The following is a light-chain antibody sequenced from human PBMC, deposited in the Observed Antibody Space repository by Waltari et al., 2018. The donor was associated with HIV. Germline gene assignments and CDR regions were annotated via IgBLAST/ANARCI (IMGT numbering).Light chain of an antibody. J-gene: IGKJ4*01. CDR2: YAS. Sequence: EIVLTQSPATLSLSPGEGATLSCRASESVSRYVAWYQQKPCQPPRLLIYYASNRASGVPARFRGSGSGTDFTLTISRLEPEDFAVYYCQQRTTWPPGLTFGGGTKVEI. CDR1: ESVSRY. CDR3: QQRTTWPPGLT. V-gene: IGKV3-11*01.